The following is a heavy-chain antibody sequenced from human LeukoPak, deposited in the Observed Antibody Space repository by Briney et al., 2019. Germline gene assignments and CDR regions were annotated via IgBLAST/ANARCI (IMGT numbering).Heavy chain of an antibody. Sequence: PGGSLRLSCAASGFIFSSYDMNWVRQAPGKGLEWVSTISGSDFGTYYADSVKGRFTISRDNSKNTLYIQMNSLRAEDTAVYYCAKRQFDSSGYHFDYWGQGTLVTVSS. CDR3: AKRQFDSSGYHFDY. CDR2: ISGSDFGT. V-gene: IGHV3-23*01. J-gene: IGHJ4*02. CDR1: GFIFSSYD. D-gene: IGHD3-22*01.